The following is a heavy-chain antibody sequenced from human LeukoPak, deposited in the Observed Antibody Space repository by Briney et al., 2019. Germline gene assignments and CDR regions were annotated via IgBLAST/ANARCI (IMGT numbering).Heavy chain of an antibody. CDR1: GGTFSSYA. CDR3: AIYYYDSSGSRMIPFDY. CDR2: IIPIFGTA. J-gene: IGHJ4*02. D-gene: IGHD3-22*01. Sequence: ASVKASCKASGGTFSSYAISWVRQAPGQGLEWMGGIIPIFGTANYAQKSQGRVTITADESTSTAYMELSSLRSEDTAVYYCAIYYYDSSGSRMIPFDYWGQGTLVTVSS. V-gene: IGHV1-69*01.